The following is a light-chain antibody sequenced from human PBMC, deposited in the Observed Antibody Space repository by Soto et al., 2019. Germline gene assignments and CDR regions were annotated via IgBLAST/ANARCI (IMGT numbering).Light chain of an antibody. CDR2: DVS. CDR1: SSDVGGYDY. J-gene: IGLJ2*01. V-gene: IGLV2-11*01. Sequence: QSALTQPRSVSGSPGQSVTISCTGTSSDVGGYDYVSWYQQQPGKAPKLMIYDVSKRPSGVPDRFSGSKSGNTASLTISGLQADDEADYYCCSYAGGYTFWAFGGGTKLTVL. CDR3: CSYAGGYTFWA.